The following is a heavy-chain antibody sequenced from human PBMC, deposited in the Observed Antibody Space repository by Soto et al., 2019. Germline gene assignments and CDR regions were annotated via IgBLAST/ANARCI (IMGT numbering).Heavy chain of an antibody. CDR2: IWYDGSNK. D-gene: IGHD3-22*01. Sequence: HVQLVESGGGVVQPGRSLRLSCAASGFTFSSYGMHWVRQAPGKGLEWVAVIWYDGSNKYYADSVKGRFTISRDNSKNTLYLQLNSLRAEDTAVYYCAREGYYYDSSGYYPLFDYWGQGTLVTVSS. CDR1: GFTFSSYG. CDR3: AREGYYYDSSGYYPLFDY. J-gene: IGHJ4*02. V-gene: IGHV3-33*01.